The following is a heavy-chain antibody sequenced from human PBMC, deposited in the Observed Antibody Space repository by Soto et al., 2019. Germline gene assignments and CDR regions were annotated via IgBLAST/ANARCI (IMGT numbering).Heavy chain of an antibody. D-gene: IGHD4-17*01. CDR3: ARRGGGDSLFDS. CDR1: GGCCSSSTYY. CDR2: IFYGLCNGVP. J-gene: IGHJ4*02. V-gene: IGHV4-39*01. Sequence: TLSPTCTVSGGCCSSSTYYWGWIRQPPGKVLEWIWNIFYGLCNGVPYYIPSLMSRVTISVYTSKNQFSLNMRSLTAAGWVGYFCARRGGGDSLFDSWGQGKLVTVYS.